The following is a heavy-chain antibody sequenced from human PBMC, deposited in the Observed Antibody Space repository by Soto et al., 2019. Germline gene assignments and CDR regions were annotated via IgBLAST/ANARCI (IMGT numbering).Heavy chain of an antibody. D-gene: IGHD6-19*01. J-gene: IGHJ6*02. CDR1: GYTFTSYD. CDR2: MNPNSGNT. Sequence: SVKVSCKASGYTFTSYDINWVRQATGQGLEWMGWMNPNSGNTGYAQKFQGRVTMTRNTSMSTAYMELSSLRSEDTAVYYCARDYYSSVWYGSYYYYGMDVWGQGTTVTVSS. CDR3: ARDYYSSVWYGSYYYYGMDV. V-gene: IGHV1-8*01.